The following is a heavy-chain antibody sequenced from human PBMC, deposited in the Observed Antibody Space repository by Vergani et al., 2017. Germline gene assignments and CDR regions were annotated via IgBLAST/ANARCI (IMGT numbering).Heavy chain of an antibody. D-gene: IGHD3-22*01. J-gene: IGHJ4*02. CDR2: IKSKTDGGTT. CDR1: GFTFSNAW. Sequence: EVQLVESGGGLVKPGGSLRLSCAASGFTFSNAWMSWVRQAPGKGLEWVGRIKSKTDGGTTDYAAPVKGRFTISRDDSKNTLYLQMNSRKTEDTAVYYCTTELLNYYDSSGYYWGYFDYWGQGTLVTVSS. V-gene: IGHV3-15*01. CDR3: TTELLNYYDSSGYYWGYFDY.